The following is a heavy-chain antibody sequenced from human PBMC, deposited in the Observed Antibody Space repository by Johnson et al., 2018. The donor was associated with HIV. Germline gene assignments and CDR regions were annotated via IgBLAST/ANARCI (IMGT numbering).Heavy chain of an antibody. V-gene: IGHV3-11*04. D-gene: IGHD4-17*01. CDR3: PRGPTYYADPFAFDI. CDR2: ISSSGSTI. CDR1: GFTFSDYY. J-gene: IGHJ3*02. Sequence: QVQLVESGGGLVKPGGSLRLSCAASGFTFSDYYMSWIRQAPGKGLEWVSYISSSGSTIYYADSVKGRFTISRDNAKNSLYLQMNSLRAEDTARYYWPRGPTYYADPFAFDIWGQGTMVTVSS.